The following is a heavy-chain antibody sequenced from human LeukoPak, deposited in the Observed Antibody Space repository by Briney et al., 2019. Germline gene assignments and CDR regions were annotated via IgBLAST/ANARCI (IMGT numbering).Heavy chain of an antibody. CDR1: GGSISGYY. CDR3: ARGDYGGNSGYYYGMDV. D-gene: IGHD4-23*01. CDR2: IYYSGST. Sequence: SETLSLTCTVSGGSISGYYWNWIRQPPGKGLEWVGYIYYSGSTSYNPSLKSRVTISVDTSKNQFSLNLTSPTAADTAVYYCARGDYGGNSGYYYGMDVWGQGTTVTVSS. J-gene: IGHJ6*02. V-gene: IGHV4-59*08.